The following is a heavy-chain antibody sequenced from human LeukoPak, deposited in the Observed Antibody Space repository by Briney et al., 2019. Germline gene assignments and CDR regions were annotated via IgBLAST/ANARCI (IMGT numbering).Heavy chain of an antibody. V-gene: IGHV4-59*01. D-gene: IGHD2-21*01. Sequence: PSETLSLTCTVSGGSISTYYWSWIRQSPGKGLEWIGHIYYSGSIKYNPSLKSRVTISLDTSKNQFSLKLTSVIAADTAVYYCAREWPAYCGGDCKSDVDYYYYMDVWGKGTTVTVSS. CDR1: GGSISTYY. J-gene: IGHJ6*03. CDR3: AREWPAYCGGDCKSDVDYYYYMDV. CDR2: IYYSGSI.